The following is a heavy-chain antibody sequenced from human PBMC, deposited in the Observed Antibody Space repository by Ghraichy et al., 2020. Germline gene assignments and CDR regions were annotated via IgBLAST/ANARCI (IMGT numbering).Heavy chain of an antibody. D-gene: IGHD2-15*01. J-gene: IGHJ4*02. CDR2: IHSSGST. CDR3: ARSWRTLGYCSGGPCYAPGGFDY. Sequence: SETLSLTCTVSGGSINNYYWNWIRQPAGKGLEWIGRIHSSGSTTYNPSLKSRVTMSVDTSKNQFSLKVTSVTAADTAVYYCARSWRTLGYCSGGPCYAPGGFDYWGQGTLVTVSS. V-gene: IGHV4-4*07. CDR1: GGSINNYY.